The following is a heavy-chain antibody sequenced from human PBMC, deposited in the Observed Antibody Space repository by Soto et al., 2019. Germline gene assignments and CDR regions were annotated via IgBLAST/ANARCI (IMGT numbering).Heavy chain of an antibody. D-gene: IGHD3-22*01. J-gene: IGHJ4*02. CDR2: ISYDGSNK. CDR1: GFTFSSYG. V-gene: IGHV3-30*18. Sequence: LRLSCAASGFTFSSYGMHWVRQAPGKGLEWVAVISYDGSNKYYADSVKGRFTISRDNSKSTLYLQMNSLRAEDTAVYYCAKWGRWYYYDSSGLSFDYWGQGTLVTVSS. CDR3: AKWGRWYYYDSSGLSFDY.